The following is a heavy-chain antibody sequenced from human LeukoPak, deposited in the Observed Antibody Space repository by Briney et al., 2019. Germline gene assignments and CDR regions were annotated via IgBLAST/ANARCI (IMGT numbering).Heavy chain of an antibody. J-gene: IGHJ4*02. V-gene: IGHV3-23*01. CDR2: ISGSGGST. CDR3: AKDRNFRVAGGD. D-gene: IGHD6-19*01. Sequence: GGSLRLSCAASGFTFSSYAMSWVRQAPGKGLEWVSAISGSGGSTHYADSVKGRFTISRDNSKNTLYLQMNSLRAEDTAVYYCAKDRNFRVAGGDWGQGTLVTVSS. CDR1: GFTFSSYA.